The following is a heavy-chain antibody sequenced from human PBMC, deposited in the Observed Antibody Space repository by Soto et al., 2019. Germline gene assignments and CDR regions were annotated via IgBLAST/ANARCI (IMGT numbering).Heavy chain of an antibody. V-gene: IGHV3-11*01. CDR2: ISSSGSTI. J-gene: IGHJ4*02. Sequence: PGGSLRLCCAASGFTFSDYYMSWIRQAPGKGLEWVSYISSSGSTIYYADSVKGRFTISRDNAKNSLYLQMNSLRAEDTAVYYCARDGPSSGYYLTFAPFDHWGQGTLVT. CDR1: GFTFSDYY. D-gene: IGHD3-22*01. CDR3: ARDGPSSGYYLTFAPFDH.